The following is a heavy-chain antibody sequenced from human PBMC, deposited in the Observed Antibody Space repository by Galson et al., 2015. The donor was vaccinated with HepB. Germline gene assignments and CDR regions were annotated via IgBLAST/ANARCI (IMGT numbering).Heavy chain of an antibody. J-gene: IGHJ4*02. V-gene: IGHV1-2*04. CDR3: TRDPGTGCYNTFRAFDY. D-gene: IGHD1-26*01. Sequence: SVKVSCKASGYTFTDYYIHWVRQAPGQGLEWMGWINPKSGGTNFAQKFQGWVTMTRDASITTVYIDLSRLKSGDTAVYYCTRDPGTGCYNTFRAFDYWGQGTLVTVSS. CDR2: INPKSGGT. CDR1: GYTFTDYY.